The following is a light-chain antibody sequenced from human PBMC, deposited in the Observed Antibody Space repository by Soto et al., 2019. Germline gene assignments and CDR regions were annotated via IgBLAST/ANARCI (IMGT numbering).Light chain of an antibody. CDR3: QRYDTYPIT. J-gene: IGKJ5*01. CDR1: QSISDW. CDR2: DAS. V-gene: IGKV1-5*01. Sequence: DIQMTQSPSTLSASVGDRVTITCRASQSISDWLAWFQLKPGKAPKLLIYDASSLESGVPSRFSGSGSGTEFTLSISSLQPDDFATYFCQRYDTYPITFGQGTRLEI.